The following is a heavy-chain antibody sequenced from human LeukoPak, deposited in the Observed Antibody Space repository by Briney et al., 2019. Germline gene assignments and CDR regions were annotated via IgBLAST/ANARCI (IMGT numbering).Heavy chain of an antibody. V-gene: IGHV3-30*18. CDR2: ISYDGTNK. J-gene: IGHJ4*02. D-gene: IGHD6-19*01. CDR1: GFTFSSYG. Sequence: GGSLRLSCAVSGFTFSSYGMHWVRQAPGKGLEWMAVISYDGTNKYYADSVKGRFTISRDNFKNTLYLQMNSLRAEDTAVYYCAKIAVAGRDYWGQGTLVTVSS. CDR3: AKIAVAGRDY.